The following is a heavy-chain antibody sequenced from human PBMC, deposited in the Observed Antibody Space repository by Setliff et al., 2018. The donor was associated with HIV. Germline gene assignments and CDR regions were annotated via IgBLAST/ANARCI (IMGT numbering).Heavy chain of an antibody. CDR2: IYYSGST. D-gene: IGHD2-15*01. CDR3: ARARRAGSGPKYFQH. J-gene: IGHJ1*01. V-gene: IGHV4-31*03. CDR1: GASISSGGYY. Sequence: SETLSLTCTVSGASISSGGYYWSWIRQHPGKGLEWIGYIYYSGSTYYNPSLKSRVSMSVDTSENQFSLRLSSVTAADTAVYYCARARRAGSGPKYFQHWGQGTQVTVSS.